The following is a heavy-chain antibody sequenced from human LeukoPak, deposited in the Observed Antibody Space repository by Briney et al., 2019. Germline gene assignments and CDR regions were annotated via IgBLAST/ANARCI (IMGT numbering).Heavy chain of an antibody. J-gene: IGHJ3*02. Sequence: YPSQTLSLTCTVSGASISSTNSYWSWIRQPPGKGLEWIGYIYHTGRTYSNPSLKSRVTISIDRSRNQLSLKLNSVTAADTAVYYCARAGNLDAFDIWGQGTMVTVSS. V-gene: IGHV4-30-2*01. CDR3: ARAGNLDAFDI. D-gene: IGHD4-23*01. CDR1: GASISSTNSY. CDR2: IYHTGRT.